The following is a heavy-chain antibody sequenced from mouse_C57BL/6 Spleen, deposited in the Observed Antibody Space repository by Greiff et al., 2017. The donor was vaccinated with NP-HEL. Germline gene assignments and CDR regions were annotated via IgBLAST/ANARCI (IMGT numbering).Heavy chain of an antibody. Sequence: EVQLQQSGPELVKPGASVKIPCKASGYTFTDYNMDWVKQSHGKSLEWIGDINPNNGGTIYNQKFKGKATLTVDKSSSTAYMELRSLTSEDTAVYYCARMDYYGLSWYFDVWGTGTTVTVSS. CDR2: INPNNGGT. V-gene: IGHV1-18*01. CDR3: ARMDYYGLSWYFDV. J-gene: IGHJ1*03. D-gene: IGHD1-1*01. CDR1: GYTFTDYN.